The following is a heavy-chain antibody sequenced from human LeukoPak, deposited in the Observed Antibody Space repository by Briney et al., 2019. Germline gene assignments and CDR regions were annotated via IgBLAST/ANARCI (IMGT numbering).Heavy chain of an antibody. Sequence: SETLSLTCTVSGGSISSDIYYWGWIRQPPGKGLEWIGSMFYSGSTHFTYSNPSLKPFLKSRVTISVDTSKNQFSLKLSSVTAADTAEYYCARERVKGSSWAQYYFDYWGQGTLVTVSS. J-gene: IGHJ4*02. V-gene: IGHV4-39*07. CDR3: ARERVKGSSWAQYYFDY. CDR1: GGSISSDIYY. D-gene: IGHD6-13*01. CDR2: MFYSGST.